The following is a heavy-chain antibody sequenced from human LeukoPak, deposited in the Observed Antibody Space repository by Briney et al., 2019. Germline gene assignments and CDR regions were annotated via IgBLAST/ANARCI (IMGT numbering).Heavy chain of an antibody. CDR1: GFTFSSYA. CDR3: AKAQEGGDTVMVTLFDP. CDR2: ISGSGGST. V-gene: IGHV3-23*01. J-gene: IGHJ5*02. Sequence: PGGSLRLSCAASGFTFSSYAMSWVRQAPGKGLEWVSAISGSGGSTYYADSVKGRFTISRDNSKNTLYLQMNSLRAEDTAVYYCAKAQEGGDTVMVTLFDPWGQGTLVTVSS. D-gene: IGHD5-18*01.